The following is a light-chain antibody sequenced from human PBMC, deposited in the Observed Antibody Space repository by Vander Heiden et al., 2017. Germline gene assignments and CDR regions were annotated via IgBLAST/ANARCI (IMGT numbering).Light chain of an antibody. CDR1: QSIDNF. J-gene: IGKJ3*01. CDR3: QQGYSIPFT. V-gene: IGKV1-39*01. CDR2: SAS. Sequence: DIPMTQSPSSLSASVGDTLTITCRASQSIDNFLTWYPHQPGKAPTLWISSASNLHGGVPSRFSGSGSGTDFTLTIASLQPEDFATYSCQQGYSIPFTFGPGTKVDAK.